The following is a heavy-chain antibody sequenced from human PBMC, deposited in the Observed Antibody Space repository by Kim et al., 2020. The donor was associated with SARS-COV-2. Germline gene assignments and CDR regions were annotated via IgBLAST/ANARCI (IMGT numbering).Heavy chain of an antibody. CDR3: ASRYCSGGSCPPGY. Sequence: NPSLKSRVTISVDTSKNQFSLKLSSVTAADTAVYYCASRYCSGGSCPPGYWGQGTLVTVSS. J-gene: IGHJ4*02. D-gene: IGHD2-15*01. V-gene: IGHV4-34*01.